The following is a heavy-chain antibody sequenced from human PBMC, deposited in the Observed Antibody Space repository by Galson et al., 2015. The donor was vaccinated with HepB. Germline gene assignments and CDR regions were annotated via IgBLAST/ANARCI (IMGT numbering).Heavy chain of an antibody. CDR1: GFNFRNHA. D-gene: IGHD6-25*01. CDR2: ISVSGDDT. V-gene: IGHV3-23*01. CDR3: AKPHGAADS. J-gene: IGHJ4*02. Sequence: LRLSCAASGFNFRNHAFSWVRQAPGERLEWVSGISVSGDDTYYADSVKGRFTISRDNSKNTLFLEMNSLRDEDTALYYCAKPHGAADSWGQGTLVIVSS.